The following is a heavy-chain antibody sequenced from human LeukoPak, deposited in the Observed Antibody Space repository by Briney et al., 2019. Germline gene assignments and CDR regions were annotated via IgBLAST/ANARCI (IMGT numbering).Heavy chain of an antibody. CDR1: GGSISSTSHY. V-gene: IGHV4-39*01. CDR2: IFYSGST. Sequence: SETLSLTCAVSGGSISSTSHYWGWIRQPPGKGLEWIGRIFYSGSTYYNPSLKSRVTISVDTSKNHFSLKLSSVTAADTAVYYCARHGGSSGYYYLYWGQGTLVTVSS. D-gene: IGHD3-22*01. CDR3: ARHGGSSGYYYLY. J-gene: IGHJ4*02.